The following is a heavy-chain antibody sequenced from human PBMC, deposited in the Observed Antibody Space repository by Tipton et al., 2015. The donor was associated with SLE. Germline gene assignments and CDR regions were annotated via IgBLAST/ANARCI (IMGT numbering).Heavy chain of an antibody. D-gene: IGHD6-19*01. Sequence: TLSLTCSVSGGPINSYYWGWIRQPPGKGLEWIGYIYYTGSTSYNPSLKSRVTISVDTSKNQFSLKLSSVTAADTAVYFCARDSGYRSAWYEGFAYWGQGTLVTVSS. V-gene: IGHV4-59*01. CDR3: ARDSGYRSAWYEGFAY. CDR1: GGPINSYY. J-gene: IGHJ4*02. CDR2: IYYTGST.